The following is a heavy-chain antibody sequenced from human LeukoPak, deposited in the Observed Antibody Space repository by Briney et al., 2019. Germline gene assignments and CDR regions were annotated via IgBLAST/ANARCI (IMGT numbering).Heavy chain of an antibody. CDR2: LYAYGGGT. V-gene: IGHV3-23*01. D-gene: IGHD4-11*01. CDR1: GLTFSNFA. CDR3: ATVLHTSLTTWAAFDT. Sequence: GGSLRLSCAASGLTFSNFAMTWVRQTPGKGLEWVSALYAYGGGTCYAASVKGRFTISRDNSKKTLSLQMNSLRAEDTALYYCATVLHTSLTTWAAFDTWGQGTMVTVSS. J-gene: IGHJ3*02.